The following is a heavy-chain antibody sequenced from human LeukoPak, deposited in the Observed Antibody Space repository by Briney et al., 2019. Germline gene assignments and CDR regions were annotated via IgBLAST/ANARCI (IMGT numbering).Heavy chain of an antibody. V-gene: IGHV3-53*01. J-gene: IGHJ4*02. Sequence: PGGSLRLSCAASGFAFSSNHMNWVRQAPGKGLEWVSVIFNGGSTYYADSVKGRFTISRDNAKNSLYLQMNSLRAEDTAVYYCARVFRGGIYDYWGQGNLVTVSS. D-gene: IGHD2-15*01. CDR1: GFAFSSNH. CDR2: IFNGGST. CDR3: ARVFRGGIYDY.